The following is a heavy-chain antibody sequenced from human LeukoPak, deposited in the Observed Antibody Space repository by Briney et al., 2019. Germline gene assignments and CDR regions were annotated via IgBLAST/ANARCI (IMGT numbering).Heavy chain of an antibody. Sequence: GGSLRLSCAASGFTFSRHGMSWVRQAPGKGLEWVSTISGSGDNTYYADSVKGRFTISRDNSKNTLYLQMNSLRAEDTAVYYCARVYYGSGSLYYYYYYMDVWGKGTTVTISS. J-gene: IGHJ6*03. CDR3: ARVYYGSGSLYYYYYYMDV. D-gene: IGHD3-10*01. V-gene: IGHV3-23*01. CDR1: GFTFSRHG. CDR2: ISGSGDNT.